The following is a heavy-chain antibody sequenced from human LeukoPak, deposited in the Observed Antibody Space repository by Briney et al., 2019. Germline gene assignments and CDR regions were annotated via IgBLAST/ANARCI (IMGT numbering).Heavy chain of an antibody. D-gene: IGHD4-11*01. Sequence: TSETLSLTCAVSGYSISSDYYWSWIRQPPGKGLEWIGYIYYSGSTYYNPSLKSRVTISVDTSKNQFSLKLSSVTAADTAVYYCAREGGPMTTVNWGQGTLVTVSS. V-gene: IGHV4-30-4*08. CDR3: AREGGPMTTVN. J-gene: IGHJ4*02. CDR2: IYYSGST. CDR1: GYSISSDYY.